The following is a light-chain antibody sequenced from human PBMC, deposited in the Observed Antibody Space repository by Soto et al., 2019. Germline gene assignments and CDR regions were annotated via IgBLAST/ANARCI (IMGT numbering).Light chain of an antibody. CDR3: GTWDGSLSAGV. J-gene: IGLJ2*01. CDR2: DNN. V-gene: IGLV1-51*01. Sequence: QSVLTQPPSVSAAPGQKVTISCSGSSSNIGNNYISWYQQLPGTAPKLLIYDNNKRPSGIPDRFSGSKFGTSATLGITGLQTGDEADYYCGTWDGSLSAGVFGGGTKVTVL. CDR1: SSNIGNNY.